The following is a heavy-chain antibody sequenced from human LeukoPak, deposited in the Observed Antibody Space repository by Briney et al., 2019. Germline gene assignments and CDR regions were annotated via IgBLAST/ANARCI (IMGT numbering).Heavy chain of an antibody. D-gene: IGHD4-11*01. V-gene: IGHV4-38-2*02. CDR1: GYSISSGYY. J-gene: IGHJ4*02. CDR2: IYHSGST. CDR3: ARYNDYSNYQEYYFDY. Sequence: PSETLSLTCTVSGYSISSGYYWGWIRQPPGKGLEWIGSIYHSGSTYYNPSLKSRVTISVDTSKNQFSLKLSSVTAADTAVYYCARYNDYSNYQEYYFDYWGQGTLVTVSS.